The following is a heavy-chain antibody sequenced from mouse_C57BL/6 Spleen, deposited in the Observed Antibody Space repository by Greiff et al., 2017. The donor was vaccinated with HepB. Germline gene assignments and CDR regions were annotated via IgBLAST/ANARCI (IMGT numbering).Heavy chain of an antibody. CDR3: ASSPDYYGSSYDYAMDY. V-gene: IGHV14-2*01. D-gene: IGHD1-1*01. Sequence: DVKLQESGAELVKPGASVKLSCTASGFNIKDYYMHWVKQRTEQGLEWIGRIDPEDGETKYAPKFQGKATITADTSSNTAYLQLSSLTSEDTAVYYCASSPDYYGSSYDYAMDYWGQGTSVTVSS. CDR2: IDPEDGET. J-gene: IGHJ4*01. CDR1: GFNIKDYY.